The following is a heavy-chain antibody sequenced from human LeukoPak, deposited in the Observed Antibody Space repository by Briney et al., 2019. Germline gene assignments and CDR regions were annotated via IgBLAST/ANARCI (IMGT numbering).Heavy chain of an antibody. CDR2: FDPEDGET. CDR3: ATAIVVVVASTAAFDI. Sequence: ASVTVSCKVSGYTLTELSMHWVRQPPGKGLEWMGGFDPEDGETIYAQKFQGRGTMTEDTSTDTAYMELTSLRSEDTAVYYCATAIVVVVASTAAFDIWGQGTMVTVSS. D-gene: IGHD2-15*01. V-gene: IGHV1-24*01. J-gene: IGHJ3*02. CDR1: GYTLTELS.